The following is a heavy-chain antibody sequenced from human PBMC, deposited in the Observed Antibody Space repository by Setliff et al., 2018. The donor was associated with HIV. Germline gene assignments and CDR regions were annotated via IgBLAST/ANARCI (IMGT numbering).Heavy chain of an antibody. D-gene: IGHD6-13*01. V-gene: IGHV1-2*02. Sequence: ASVKVSCKASGYTFTDYYIHWVRQAPGQGLEWMGWINPNSSDTNYAQKFQGRVTMTRDTSISTAYMELSSLRSDDTAMYYCATDPGYSSTWYSESFQHWGQGTVVTVS. J-gene: IGHJ1*01. CDR2: INPNSSDT. CDR1: GYTFTDYY. CDR3: ATDPGYSSTWYSESFQH.